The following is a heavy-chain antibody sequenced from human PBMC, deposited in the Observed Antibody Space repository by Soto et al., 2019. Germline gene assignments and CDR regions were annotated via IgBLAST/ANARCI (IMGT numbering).Heavy chain of an antibody. D-gene: IGHD6-13*01. V-gene: IGHV4-59*01. J-gene: IGHJ6*02. CDR2: IYYSGST. Sequence: SETLSLTCTVSGGSISSYYWSWFRHPPGKGLEWIGYIYYSGSTNYNPSLKSRVTISVDTSKNQFSLKLSSVTAADTAVYYCARFDQAAAPDYYYYGMDVWGQGTTVTVSS. CDR3: ARFDQAAAPDYYYYGMDV. CDR1: GGSISSYY.